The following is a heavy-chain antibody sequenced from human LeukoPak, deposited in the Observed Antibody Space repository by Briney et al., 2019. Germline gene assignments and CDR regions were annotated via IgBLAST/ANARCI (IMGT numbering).Heavy chain of an antibody. Sequence: PSETLSLTCAVYGGSFSGYYWNWIRQPPEKGLEWIGEINHSGSTNYNPSLKSRVTISVDTSKNQFSLKLSSVTAADTAVYYCARAWVTRPRHVDYWGQGTLVTVSS. V-gene: IGHV4-34*01. D-gene: IGHD2-21*02. CDR2: INHSGST. J-gene: IGHJ4*02. CDR3: ARAWVTRPRHVDY. CDR1: GGSFSGYY.